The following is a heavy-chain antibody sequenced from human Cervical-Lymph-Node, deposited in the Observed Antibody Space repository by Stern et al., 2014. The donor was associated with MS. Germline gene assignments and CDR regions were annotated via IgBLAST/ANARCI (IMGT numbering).Heavy chain of an antibody. D-gene: IGHD6-19*01. CDR2: IIPIFNTA. V-gene: IGHV1-69*01. CDR3: AREGTETAVAAFDL. CDR1: GGTFSSPS. Sequence: VQLVESGAEVRKPGSSVKVSCKASGGTFSSPSFSWVRQAPGQGLEWMGQIIPIFNTANYAQKFQGRVTMTADGSTSTVYMELSSLRSEDTAVYYCAREGTETAVAAFDLWGQGTLVTVSS. J-gene: IGHJ4*02.